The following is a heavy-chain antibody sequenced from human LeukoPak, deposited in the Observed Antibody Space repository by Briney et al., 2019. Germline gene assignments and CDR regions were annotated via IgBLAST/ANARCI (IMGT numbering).Heavy chain of an antibody. D-gene: IGHD3-10*01. CDR2: IYPGDSDT. V-gene: IGHV5-51*01. CDR1: GYSFTSHW. CDR3: ARHAPYGSGSYYSGMDV. J-gene: IGHJ6*04. Sequence: GESLKISCKGSGYSFTSHWIGWVRQMPGKGLEWMGIIYPGDSDTRFSPSFQGRVTISADKSISTAYLQWSSLKASDTAMYYCARHAPYGSGSYYSGMDVWGKGTTVTVSS.